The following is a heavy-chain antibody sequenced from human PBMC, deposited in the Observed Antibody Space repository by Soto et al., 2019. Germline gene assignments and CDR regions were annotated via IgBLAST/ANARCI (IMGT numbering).Heavy chain of an antibody. CDR1: DGCITNGYYY. Sequence: TSVTMSLNCSVADGCITNGYYYCSRVRQNPGKGLEWIGHIYHSGRTYYNPSLKSRVGILVDTSKNQFSLNLNSVTAADTAVYYCARWVEVSLEYFHSWGQGPPVT. CDR3: ARWVEVSLEYFHS. J-gene: IGHJ4*02. CDR2: IYHSGRT. D-gene: IGHD1-20*01. V-gene: IGHV4-31*03.